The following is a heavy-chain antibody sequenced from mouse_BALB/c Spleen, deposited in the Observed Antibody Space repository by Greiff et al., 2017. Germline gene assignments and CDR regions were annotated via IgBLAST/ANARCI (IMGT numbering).Heavy chain of an antibody. CDR1: GYSFTGYY. CDR3: ARRRQGYAMDY. Sequence: EVKVVESGPELVKPGASVKISCKASGYSFTGYYMHWVKQSHVKSLEWIGRINPYNGATSYNQNFKDKASLTVDKSSSTAYMELHSLTSEDSAVYYCARRRQGYAMDYWGQGTSVTVSS. V-gene: IGHV1-26*01. D-gene: IGHD6-1*01. J-gene: IGHJ4*01. CDR2: INPYNGAT.